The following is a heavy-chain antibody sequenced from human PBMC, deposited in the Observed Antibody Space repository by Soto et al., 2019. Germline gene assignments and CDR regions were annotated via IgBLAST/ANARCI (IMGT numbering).Heavy chain of an antibody. Sequence: SETLSLTCTVSGASIRSTDYYWSWIRQAPGKGLEWIGYVYYTGSTYYNPSLMSRLTISVDTSKNQFSLKLTSVTAAETAVYYCVRTAREGAVAPHWFDRWGQGTQVTVSS. CDR3: VRTAREGAVAPHWFDR. J-gene: IGHJ5*02. V-gene: IGHV4-30-4*01. CDR2: VYYTGST. D-gene: IGHD2-21*02. CDR1: GASIRSTDYY.